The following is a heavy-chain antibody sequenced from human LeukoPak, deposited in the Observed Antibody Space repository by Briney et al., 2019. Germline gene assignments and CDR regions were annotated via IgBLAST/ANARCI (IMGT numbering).Heavy chain of an antibody. Sequence: GGSLRLSCGASGFAFSSSAMSWVRQAPGKGLEWVSTIHSSGSRTNYADSVKGRFTISRDNSKDTLFLQMNSLRPEDTAVYYCARNNGMDVWGQGTTVIVSS. CDR2: IHSSGSRT. CDR1: GFAFSSSA. V-gene: IGHV3-23*05. CDR3: ARNNGMDV. J-gene: IGHJ6*02.